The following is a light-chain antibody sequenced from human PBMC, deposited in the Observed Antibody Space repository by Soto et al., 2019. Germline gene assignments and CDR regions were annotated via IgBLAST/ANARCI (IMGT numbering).Light chain of an antibody. Sequence: DIQMTQSPSSLSASVGDRVTITCQASQDISNYLNWYQQKPGKAPKLLIYDASNLETGVPSRFSGSGSGTDFTFTISSLQPEDIATYYCQQYDNRHPYTFGQGTKLEIK. CDR3: QQYDNRHPYT. J-gene: IGKJ2*01. CDR2: DAS. V-gene: IGKV1-33*01. CDR1: QDISNY.